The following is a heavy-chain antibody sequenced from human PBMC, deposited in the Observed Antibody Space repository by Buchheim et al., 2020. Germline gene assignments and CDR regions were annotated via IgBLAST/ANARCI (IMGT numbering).Heavy chain of an antibody. J-gene: IGHJ4*02. V-gene: IGHV3-21*01. CDR3: ARDGTYCSGGSCYKYYFDY. CDR2: ISSGSNYI. D-gene: IGHD2-15*01. CDR1: GFTFDIYS. Sequence: EVQLVESGGGLVKPGGSLRLSCAASGFTFDIYSMNWVRQAPGKGLEWVSSISSGSNYIYYADSVKGRFTISRDNAKNSLYLQMISLRAEDTAVYYCARDGTYCSGGSCYKYYFDYWGQGTL.